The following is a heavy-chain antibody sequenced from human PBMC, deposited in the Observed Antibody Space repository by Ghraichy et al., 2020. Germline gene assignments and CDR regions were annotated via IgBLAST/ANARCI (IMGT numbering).Heavy chain of an antibody. CDR3: VKDLKRVGDS. CDR1: GFNFFGYA. V-gene: IGHV3-64D*06. Sequence: GGSLRLSCSASGFNFFGYAMHWVRQAPGKGLEFVSTINSNGITTNYADSVKGRFTISRDNSKNTLYLQMNSLRTEDTAVYYCVKDLKRVGDSWGQGTLVTVSS. D-gene: IGHD1-26*01. J-gene: IGHJ4*02. CDR2: INSNGITT.